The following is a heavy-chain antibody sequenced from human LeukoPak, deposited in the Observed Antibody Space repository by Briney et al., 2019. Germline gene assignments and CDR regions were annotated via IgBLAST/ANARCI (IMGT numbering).Heavy chain of an antibody. CDR3: AKKRVGATPSVLYYFDY. Sequence: GGSLRLSCAASGFTFSSYAMNWVRQAPGKGLEWVSGINGSGGSTYYADSVKGRFTISRDNSKNTLYLQMNSLRAEDTAVYYCAKKRVGATPSVLYYFDYWGQGTLVTVSS. CDR2: INGSGGST. V-gene: IGHV3-23*01. J-gene: IGHJ4*02. D-gene: IGHD1-26*01. CDR1: GFTFSSYA.